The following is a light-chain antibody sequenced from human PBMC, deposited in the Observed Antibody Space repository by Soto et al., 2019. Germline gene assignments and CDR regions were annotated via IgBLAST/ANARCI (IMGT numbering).Light chain of an antibody. CDR2: DAS. V-gene: IGKV1-33*01. Sequence: DLQMTQSPSSLSASVGDRVTITCQASQDISSYLSWYQQKPGTAPKLLISDASNLETGVPSRFSGRGSGTEFTFTISSLQPEDIATYYCQQYEILPITFGQGTRLDIK. J-gene: IGKJ5*01. CDR1: QDISSY. CDR3: QQYEILPIT.